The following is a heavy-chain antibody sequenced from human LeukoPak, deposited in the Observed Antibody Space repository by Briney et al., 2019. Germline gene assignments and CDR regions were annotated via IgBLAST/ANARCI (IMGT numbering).Heavy chain of an antibody. J-gene: IGHJ4*02. D-gene: IGHD2-21*01. CDR1: GYTFTDYY. CDR3: ARGNAYINDY. V-gene: IGHV1-2*06. CDR2: INPNNGGT. Sequence: ASVKVSCKTSGYTFTDYYMHWVRQAPGQGLEWMGRINPNNGGTNYAQKFQGRVTMTRATSISTAYMELSRLRSDDTAVCYCARGNAYINDYWGQGTLVTVSS.